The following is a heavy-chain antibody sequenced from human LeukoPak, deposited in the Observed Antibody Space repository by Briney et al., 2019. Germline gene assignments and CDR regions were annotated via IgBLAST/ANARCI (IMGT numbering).Heavy chain of an antibody. CDR2: IIPIFGTA. J-gene: IGHJ4*02. CDR3: ARDLHSYGSYYFDY. V-gene: IGHV1-69*05. CDR1: GGTFSSYA. Sequence: ASVKVSCKASGGTFSSYAISWVRQAPGQGLEWMGRIIPIFGTANYAQKFQGRVTITTDESTSTAYMELSSLRSKDTAVYYCARDLHSYGSYYFDYWGQGTLVTVSS. D-gene: IGHD5-18*01.